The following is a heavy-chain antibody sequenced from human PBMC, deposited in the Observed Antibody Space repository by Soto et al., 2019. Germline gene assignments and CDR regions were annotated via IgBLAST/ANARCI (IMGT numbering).Heavy chain of an antibody. CDR3: ATDAGVSGELYY. CDR2: ISAYNGNT. V-gene: IGHV1-18*01. D-gene: IGHD3-16*01. CDR1: GYTFTSYG. J-gene: IGHJ4*02. Sequence: QVQLVQSGAEVKKPGASVKVSCKASGYTFTSYGISWVRQAPGQGLEWMGWISAYNGNTNYAQKLQGRVTMTTDTSTRTPDTELRSLRADDTAVYNCATDAGVSGELYYWGQGTQVSVSS.